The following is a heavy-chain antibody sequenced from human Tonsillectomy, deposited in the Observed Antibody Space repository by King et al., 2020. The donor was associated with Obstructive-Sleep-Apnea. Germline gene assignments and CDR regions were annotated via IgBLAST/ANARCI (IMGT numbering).Heavy chain of an antibody. CDR2: ISYDGSNK. V-gene: IGHV3-30*18. J-gene: IGHJ4*02. CDR1: GFTFSRYG. CDR3: AKDRDSSGLDY. Sequence: VQLVESGGGVVQPGRSLRLSCEASGFTFSRYGMHWVRQAPGKGLEWVAVISYDGSNKYYADSVKGRFTISRDNSKNTLFLQMNSLRTEDTAVYYCAKDRDSSGLDYWGQGTLVTVSS. D-gene: IGHD3-22*01.